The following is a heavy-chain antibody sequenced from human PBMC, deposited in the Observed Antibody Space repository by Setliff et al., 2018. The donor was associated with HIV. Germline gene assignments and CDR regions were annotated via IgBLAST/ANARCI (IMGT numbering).Heavy chain of an antibody. J-gene: IGHJ4*02. D-gene: IGHD3-22*01. Sequence: SETLSLTCNVSGGSISSGIQYWGWVRQSPGKGLEWIGTISYSGNAYYNPSLKSRVTISVDTSKNQFSLKLSSVTAADTALYYCARVYDSSGYYFDFWCQGTLVTGSS. CDR1: GGSISSGIQY. V-gene: IGHV4-39*07. CDR3: ARVYDSSGYYFDF. CDR2: ISYSGNA.